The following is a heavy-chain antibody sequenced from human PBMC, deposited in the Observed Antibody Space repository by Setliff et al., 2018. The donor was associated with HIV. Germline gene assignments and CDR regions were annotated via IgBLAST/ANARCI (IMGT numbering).Heavy chain of an antibody. CDR3: AATYYYGMDV. J-gene: IGHJ6*02. Sequence: SVKVSCKASGGTFSSYGINWVRQAPGQGLEWMGGIIPIFGTPKYAQKFQGRVTITADESTSTAYMELSSLRSEDTAVYYCAATYYYGMDVWGQGTTVTVSS. CDR1: GGTFSSYG. CDR2: IIPIFGTP. V-gene: IGHV1-69*13.